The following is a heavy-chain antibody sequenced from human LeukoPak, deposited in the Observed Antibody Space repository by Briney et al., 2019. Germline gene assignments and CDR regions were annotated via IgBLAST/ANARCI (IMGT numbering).Heavy chain of an antibody. V-gene: IGHV3-74*01. CDR3: ARDYSGYSNY. D-gene: IGHD4-11*01. Sequence: GGSLRLSCAASGVTFSSDWMHWVRQAPGKGLVWVSRLNSDGSSTSYADSVKGRFTISRDNAKNTLYLQMNSLRAEDTAVYYCARDYSGYSNYWGQGTLVTVSS. J-gene: IGHJ4*02. CDR1: GVTFSSDW. CDR2: LNSDGSST.